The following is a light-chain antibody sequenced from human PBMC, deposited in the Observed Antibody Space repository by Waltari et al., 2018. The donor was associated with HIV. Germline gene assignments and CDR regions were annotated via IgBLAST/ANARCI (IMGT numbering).Light chain of an antibody. CDR2: KNK. CDR3: QSYDTSLSAWV. J-gene: IGLJ2*01. CDR1: SSNIGAGYA. V-gene: IGLV1-40*03. Sequence: QSVLTQPPSISGAPGQRITVSCSGTSSNIGAGYAVHWYQQLPGTAPKLLLNKNKHLPPGVPDRFSASKSDASASLAITGLQAADEGDYFCQSYDTSLSAWVFGGGTRLTVL.